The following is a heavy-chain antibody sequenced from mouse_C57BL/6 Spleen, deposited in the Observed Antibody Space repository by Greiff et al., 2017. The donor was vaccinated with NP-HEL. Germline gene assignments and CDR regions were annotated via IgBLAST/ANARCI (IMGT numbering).Heavy chain of an antibody. CDR1: GYTFTSYW. V-gene: IGHV1-64*01. Sequence: VQLQQPGAELVKPGASVKLSCKASGYTFTSYWMHWVKQRPGQGLEWIGMIHPNSGSTNYNEKFKSKATLTVDKSSSTAYMQLSSLTSEDSAVYYCALSGYGSSYWYFDVWGTGTTVTVSS. J-gene: IGHJ1*03. D-gene: IGHD1-1*01. CDR2: IHPNSGST. CDR3: ALSGYGSSYWYFDV.